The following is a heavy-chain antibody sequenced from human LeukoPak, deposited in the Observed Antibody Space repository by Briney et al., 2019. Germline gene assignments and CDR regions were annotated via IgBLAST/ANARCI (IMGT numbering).Heavy chain of an antibody. J-gene: IGHJ6*03. V-gene: IGHV4-34*01. CDR1: GGSVTGFS. CDR2: INHSGGT. Sequence: SETLSLTCAVYGGSVTGFSWSWIRQSPVEGLESIGEINHSGGTNYAPSLQSRVTLSLDTSKNQFSLTLTSVTAADTAVYYCVRGRNVKWVPGVGGNPRASRYYYYMDVWGKGTTVTVSS. D-gene: IGHD4-23*01. CDR3: VRGRNVKWVPGVGGNPRASRYYYYMDV.